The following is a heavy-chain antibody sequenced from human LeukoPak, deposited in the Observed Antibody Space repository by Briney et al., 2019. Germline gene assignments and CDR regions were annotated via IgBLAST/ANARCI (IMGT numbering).Heavy chain of an antibody. CDR2: IKSKTDGGTT. Sequence: PGGSLRLSCAASGFTFSNAWMSWVRQAPGKGLEWVGRIKSKTDGGTTDYAAPVKGRFTISRDDSKNTLYLQMNSLKTEDTAVYYCTTDPDCSGGSCYPVGYFDYWGQGTLVTVSS. V-gene: IGHV3-15*01. CDR1: GFTFSNAW. J-gene: IGHJ4*02. CDR3: TTDPDCSGGSCYPVGYFDY. D-gene: IGHD2-15*01.